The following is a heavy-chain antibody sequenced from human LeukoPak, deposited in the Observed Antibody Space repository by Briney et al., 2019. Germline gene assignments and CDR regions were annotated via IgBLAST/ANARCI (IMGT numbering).Heavy chain of an antibody. Sequence: ASVKVSCKASGYTFTSYDINWVRQATGQGLEWMGWMNPNSGNTGYAQKFQGRVTMTRNTSISTAYRELSSLRSEDTAVYYCARAQKTYYYGSGSRWGQGTLVTVSS. J-gene: IGHJ4*02. V-gene: IGHV1-8*01. D-gene: IGHD3-10*01. CDR2: MNPNSGNT. CDR1: GYTFTSYD. CDR3: ARAQKTYYYGSGSR.